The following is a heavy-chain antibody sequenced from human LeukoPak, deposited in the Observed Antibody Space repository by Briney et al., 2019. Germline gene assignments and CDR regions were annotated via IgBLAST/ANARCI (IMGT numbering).Heavy chain of an antibody. CDR3: ARHRGGGVVITATGRYEWFDP. V-gene: IGHV4-59*08. Sequence: SETLSLTCTVSGGPISSYYWSWIRQPPGKALEWIGHISYSGNIKYNPSLKSRVTMSVDSSKNQFSLKMSLVTAADTAVYYCARHRGGGVVITATGRYEWFDPWGQGILVTVSS. D-gene: IGHD2-15*01. CDR1: GGPISSYY. CDR2: ISYSGNI. J-gene: IGHJ5*02.